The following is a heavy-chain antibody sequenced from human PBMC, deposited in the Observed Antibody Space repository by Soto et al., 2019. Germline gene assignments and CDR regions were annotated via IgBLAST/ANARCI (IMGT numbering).Heavy chain of an antibody. Sequence: GASVKVCCKASGYTLTSYDINWVRQATGQGLEWMGWMNPNSGNTGYAQKFQGRVTMTRNTSISTAYMELSSLRSEDTAVYYCARGTGYSSGWYFDYWGQGTLVTVSS. CDR1: GYTLTSYD. CDR3: ARGTGYSSGWYFDY. J-gene: IGHJ4*02. CDR2: MNPNSGNT. V-gene: IGHV1-8*01. D-gene: IGHD6-19*01.